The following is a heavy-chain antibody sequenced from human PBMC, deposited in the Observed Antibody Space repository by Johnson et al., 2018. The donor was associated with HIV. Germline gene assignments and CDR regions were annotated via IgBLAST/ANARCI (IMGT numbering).Heavy chain of an antibody. CDR2: ISWNSGSI. V-gene: IGHV3-9*01. Sequence: VQLVESGGGLVKPGGSLRLSCTASGFTFDDYAMHWVRQAPGKGLEWVSGISWNSGSIGYADSVKGRFTISRDNAKNSLYLQMNSLRAEDTAVYYCAKALGELKRYDAFDIWGHGTMVTVSS. CDR1: GFTFDDYA. D-gene: IGHD3-10*01. J-gene: IGHJ3*02. CDR3: AKALGELKRYDAFDI.